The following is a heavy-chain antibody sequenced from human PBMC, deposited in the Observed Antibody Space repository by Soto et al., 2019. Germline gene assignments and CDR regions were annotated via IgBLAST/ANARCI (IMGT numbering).Heavy chain of an antibody. V-gene: IGHV4-59*11. CDR2: IHYSGAA. D-gene: IGHD3-16*01. CDR3: ARGGEGLDV. CDR1: RASLPNPY. J-gene: IGHJ6*02. Sequence: SETLSLTCTVSRASLPNPYWSWVRQAPWTGLKWIEYIHYSGAAKDSNSIQNRAYHSIDTSKRQIFQRMTAVAAADTAIYFCARGGEGLDVWGQGTTVT.